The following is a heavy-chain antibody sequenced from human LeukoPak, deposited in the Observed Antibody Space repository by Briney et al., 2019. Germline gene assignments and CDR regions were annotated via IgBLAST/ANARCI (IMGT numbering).Heavy chain of an antibody. J-gene: IGHJ4*02. CDR3: ARDMHWLSPPY. Sequence: ASVKVSCKTSGYTFTDYYIHWVRQAPGQGLEWMGWINPNSGGTTYAQKFQGRVTMTRDTSISTTYMDLSGLTSDDTALYYCARDMHWLSPPYWGQGTLVTVSS. CDR1: GYTFTDYY. CDR2: INPNSGGT. V-gene: IGHV1-2*02. D-gene: IGHD3-22*01.